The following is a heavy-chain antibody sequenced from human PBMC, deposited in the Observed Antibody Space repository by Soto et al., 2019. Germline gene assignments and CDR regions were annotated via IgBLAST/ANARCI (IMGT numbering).Heavy chain of an antibody. CDR2: INHSGST. J-gene: IGHJ6*02. D-gene: IGHD3-3*01. CDR1: GGSFSGYY. V-gene: IGHV4-34*01. CDR3: ARMKLEWLSEAYGMDV. Sequence: PSETLSLTCAVYGGSFSGYYWTWIRQPPGKGLEWIGEINHSGSTNYNPSLKSRVTISVDTSKNQFSLILSSVTAADTAVYYCARMKLEWLSEAYGMDVWGQGTTVTVSS.